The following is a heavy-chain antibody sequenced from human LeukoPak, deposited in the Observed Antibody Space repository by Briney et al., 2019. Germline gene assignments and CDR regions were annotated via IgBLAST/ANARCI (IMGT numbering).Heavy chain of an antibody. V-gene: IGHV3-7*01. Sequence: GSLRLSCADSGFTFRSYWMSWVRQAPGKGLEWVANIKQDGSEKYYVDSVKGRFTISRDNAKNSLYLQLNSLRAEDTAVYYCASHNYGGYFDYWGQGTLVTVSS. CDR2: IKQDGSEK. CDR3: ASHNYGGYFDY. D-gene: IGHD3-16*01. CDR1: GFTFRSYW. J-gene: IGHJ4*02.